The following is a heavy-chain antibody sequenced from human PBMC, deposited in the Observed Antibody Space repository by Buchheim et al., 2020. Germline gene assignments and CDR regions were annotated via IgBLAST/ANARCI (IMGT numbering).Heavy chain of an antibody. J-gene: IGHJ4*02. D-gene: IGHD3-9*01. CDR3: ARDPYYDILTGYFPYYFDY. CDR2: ISSSSSTI. V-gene: IGHV3-48*02. CDR1: GFTFSSYS. Sequence: EVQLVESGGGLVQPGGSLRLSCAASGFTFSSYSMNWVRQAPGKGLEWVSYISSSSSTIYYADSVKGRFTISRDNAKNSLYLQMNSLRDEDTAVYYCARDPYYDILTGYFPYYFDYWGQGTL.